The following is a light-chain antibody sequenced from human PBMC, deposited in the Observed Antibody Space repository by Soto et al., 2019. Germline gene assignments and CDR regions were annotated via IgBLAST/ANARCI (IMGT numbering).Light chain of an antibody. CDR1: SSDVGAYNH. CDR2: EVN. Sequence: QSALTQPASVSGSPGQSITISCTGTSSDVGAYNHVYWYQQHPGKVPKVMIYEVNNRPSGVSNRFSASKSGNTASLTISGLQAEDEATYYCSSFTSGGTWVFGGGTKLTVL. CDR3: SSFTSGGTWV. V-gene: IGLV2-14*03. J-gene: IGLJ3*02.